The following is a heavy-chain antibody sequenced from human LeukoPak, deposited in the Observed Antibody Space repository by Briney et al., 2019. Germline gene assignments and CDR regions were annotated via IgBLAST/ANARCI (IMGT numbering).Heavy chain of an antibody. CDR1: GFTFSSYS. J-gene: IGHJ6*04. CDR3: ARDPLLWSLGDSYYGINV. V-gene: IGHV3-21*01. Sequence: GGSLRLSCAASGFTFSSYSMNWVRQAPGKGLEWVSSISSSSSYIYYADSVKGRFTISRDNAKNSLYLQMNSLRAEDTAVYYCARDPLLWSLGDSYYGINVWGKGTSVTVSS. D-gene: IGHD3-10*01. CDR2: ISSSSSYI.